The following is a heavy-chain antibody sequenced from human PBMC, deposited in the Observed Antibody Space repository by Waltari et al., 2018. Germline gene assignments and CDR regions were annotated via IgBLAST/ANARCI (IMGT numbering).Heavy chain of an antibody. Sequence: EVQLVESGGGLVQPGGYLRLSCAASRFSFSDHYIDWVRQAPGKGLEWVGRSREKANSYTTEFAASVKGRFTISRYDSKKALYLQMDSLKTEDTAVYYCASYDFDSRGYTYGMDVWGQGTTVTVSS. CDR1: RFSFSDHY. V-gene: IGHV3-72*01. D-gene: IGHD3-22*01. CDR2: SREKANSYTT. CDR3: ASYDFDSRGYTYGMDV. J-gene: IGHJ6*02.